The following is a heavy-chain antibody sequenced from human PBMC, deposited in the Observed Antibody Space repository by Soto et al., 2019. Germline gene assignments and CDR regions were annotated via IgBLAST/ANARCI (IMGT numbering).Heavy chain of an antibody. CDR2: VSIGGST. CDR3: ARDAFAWIQLWSPDY. Sequence: GGSLRLSCAASGFTFSSYAMGWVRQGPGKGLEWVAVVSIGGSTHYADSVRGRFTISRDNSKNTLSPQMNSLRAEDTAVYYCARDAFAWIQLWSPDYWGQGTLVTVSS. D-gene: IGHD5-18*01. CDR1: GFTFSSYA. V-gene: IGHV3-23*01. J-gene: IGHJ4*02.